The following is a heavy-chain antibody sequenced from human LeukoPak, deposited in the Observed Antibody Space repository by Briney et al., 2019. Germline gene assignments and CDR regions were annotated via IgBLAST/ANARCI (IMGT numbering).Heavy chain of an antibody. CDR1: GFTVSSNY. CDR3: ARAARYCSSTSCYS. J-gene: IGHJ5*02. D-gene: IGHD2-2*01. Sequence: GGSLRLSCAASGFTVSSNYMSWVRQAPGKGLEWVSVIYSGGSTYYADSVKGRFTISRHNSKNTLYLQTNSLRAEDTAVYYCARAARYCSSTSCYSWGQGTLVTVSS. CDR2: IYSGGST. V-gene: IGHV3-53*04.